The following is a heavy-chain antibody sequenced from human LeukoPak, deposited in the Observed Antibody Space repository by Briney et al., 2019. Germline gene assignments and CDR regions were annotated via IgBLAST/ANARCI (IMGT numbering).Heavy chain of an antibody. CDR1: GFTIGNNG. J-gene: IGHJ4*02. CDR2: MSGAGNT. D-gene: IGHD5-24*01. Sequence: GGSLRLSCAASGFTIGNNGLSWFRQAPGKGLEWVSDMSGAGNTYYAESVKGRFTISRDNSKNTLYLQTNSLRAEDTALYYASGHGYNSYWGQGTLVAVSS. CDR3: SGHGYNSY. V-gene: IGHV3-23*01.